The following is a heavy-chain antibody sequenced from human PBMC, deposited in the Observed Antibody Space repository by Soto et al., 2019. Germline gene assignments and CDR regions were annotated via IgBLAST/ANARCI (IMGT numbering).Heavy chain of an antibody. V-gene: IGHV3-33*01. CDR1: GFTFSSYG. CDR2: IWYDGSNK. CDR3: ASTSGIAAAFDY. D-gene: IGHD6-13*01. Sequence: GGSLRLSCAASGFTFSSYGMHWVRQAPGKGLEWVAVIWYDGSNKYYADSVKGRFTISRDNSKNTLYLQMNSLRAEDTAVYYCASTSGIAAAFDYWGQGTLVTVS. J-gene: IGHJ4*02.